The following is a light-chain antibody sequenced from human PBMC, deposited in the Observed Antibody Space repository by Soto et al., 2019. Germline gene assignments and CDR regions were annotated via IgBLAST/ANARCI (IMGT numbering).Light chain of an antibody. J-gene: IGLJ3*02. V-gene: IGLV1-47*01. CDR2: RNN. Sequence: QSVLTQPPSASETPGQRVTISCSGSSSNIGSNYVYWFQQVPGTAPKIIMSRNNQRPSGVPDRISGSKSGTSASLAISGLRSEDEADYYCATWDDSLSGGVFGGGTQLTVL. CDR3: ATWDDSLSGGV. CDR1: SSNIGSNY.